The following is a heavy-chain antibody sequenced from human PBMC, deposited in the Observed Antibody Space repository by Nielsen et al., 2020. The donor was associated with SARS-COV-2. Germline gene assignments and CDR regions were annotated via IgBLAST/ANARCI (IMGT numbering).Heavy chain of an antibody. CDR2: INPSGNNT. CDR1: EFRSTNYF. Sequence: ASVKVSCKASEFRSTNYFINWVRQAPGQGLEWMAIINPSGNNTHSAQKFQGRVTVTRDTSTRTVYMELSSLRSEDTAVYYCATVAILTGSDFDYWGQGTLVTVSS. CDR3: ATVAILTGSDFDY. D-gene: IGHD3-9*01. J-gene: IGHJ4*02. V-gene: IGHV1-46*01.